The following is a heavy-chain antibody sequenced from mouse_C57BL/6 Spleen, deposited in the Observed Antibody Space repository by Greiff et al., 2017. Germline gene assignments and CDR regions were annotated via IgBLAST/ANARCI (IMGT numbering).Heavy chain of an antibody. J-gene: IGHJ3*01. CDR3: ARTEGPAWFAY. Sequence: VQLQQSGAELVKPGASVKLSCKASGYTFTSYWMHWVKQRPGQGLEWIGMIHPNSGSTNYNEKFKSKATLTVDKSSSTAYMQLSSLTSEDSAVYYCARTEGPAWFAYWGQGTLVTVSA. CDR2: IHPNSGST. CDR1: GYTFTSYW. V-gene: IGHV1-64*01.